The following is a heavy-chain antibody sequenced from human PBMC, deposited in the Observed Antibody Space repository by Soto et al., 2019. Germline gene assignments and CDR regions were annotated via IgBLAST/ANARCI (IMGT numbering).Heavy chain of an antibody. CDR1: GYSFSSYW. D-gene: IGHD6-19*01. V-gene: IGHV5-51*01. CDR3: ARSKRGAYSSGWYSLSGYYNYGIDV. CDR2: IYPGDSDT. J-gene: IGHJ6*02. Sequence: SLKISCKASGYSFSSYWIGWVRQMPGKGLEWMGIIYPGDSDTKYSPSVQGQVTISADRSISTAYLQWTSLKASDTAMYYCARSKRGAYSSGWYSLSGYYNYGIDVWGQGTKVTVSS.